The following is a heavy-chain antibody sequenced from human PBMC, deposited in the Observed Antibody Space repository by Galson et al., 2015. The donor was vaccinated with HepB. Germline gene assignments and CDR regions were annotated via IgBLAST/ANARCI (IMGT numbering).Heavy chain of an antibody. J-gene: IGHJ3*02. V-gene: IGHV3-30*03. CDR2: ISYDGSNK. Sequence: SLRLSCAASGFTFSSYGMHWVRQAPGKGLEWVAVISYDGSNKYYADSVKGRFTISRDNSKNTLYLQMNSLRAEDTAVYYCAREGDLDAFDIWGQGTMVTVSS. CDR3: AREGDLDAFDI. CDR1: GFTFSSYG.